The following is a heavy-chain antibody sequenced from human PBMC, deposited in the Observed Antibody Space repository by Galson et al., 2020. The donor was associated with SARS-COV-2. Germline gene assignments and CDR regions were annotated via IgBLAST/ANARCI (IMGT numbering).Heavy chain of an antibody. V-gene: IGHV1-2*02. J-gene: IGHJ6*02. CDR3: ARVGLVGPIDYYYYAVDV. D-gene: IGHD1-26*01. CDR2: INPNSGGT. CDR1: GYTFTGYF. Sequence: ASVKVSCKASGYTFTGYFIHWVRQAPGQGLEWMGWINPNSGGTSYAQKFQGRVTMTRDTSISTAYMELSRLSSDDTAVYHCARVGLVGPIDYYYYAVDVWGQGTAVTVSS.